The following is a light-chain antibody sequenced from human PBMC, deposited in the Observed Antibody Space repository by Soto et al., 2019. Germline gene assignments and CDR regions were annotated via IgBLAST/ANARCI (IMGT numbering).Light chain of an antibody. CDR3: QQRSNWLRT. V-gene: IGKV3-11*01. CDR1: QSVSSY. J-gene: IGKJ1*01. Sequence: EIVLTQSPATLSLSPGERATLSCRASQSVSSYLAWYQQKPGQAPRLLIYDASNRATGIPARFSGSGSETYFTLTISSLEPEDFAVYYCQQRSNWLRTFGQGTKVEIK. CDR2: DAS.